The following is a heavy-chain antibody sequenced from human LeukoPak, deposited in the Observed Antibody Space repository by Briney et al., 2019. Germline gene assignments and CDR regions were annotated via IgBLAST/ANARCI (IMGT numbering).Heavy chain of an antibody. CDR3: AKRGWELVAD. V-gene: IGHV3-53*01. J-gene: IGHJ4*02. CDR1: GFSVSSNY. Sequence: GGSLRLSCAASGFSVSSNYLSWVRQAPGKGLEWASVMYSGGSTFYADSVKGRFTISRDNSKNTLNLQMNSLRAEDTAVYYCAKRGWELVADWGQGTLVTVSS. CDR2: MYSGGST. D-gene: IGHD1-26*01.